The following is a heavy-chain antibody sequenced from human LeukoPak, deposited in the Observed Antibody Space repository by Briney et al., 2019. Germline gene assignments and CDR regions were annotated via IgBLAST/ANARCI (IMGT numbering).Heavy chain of an antibody. CDR2: IYYSGST. CDR3: ALGARGAFDI. Sequence: PSETLSLTCTVSGGSICSYSWSWIRQPPGKGLEWIGYIYYSGSTNYNPSLKSRVTISVDTSKNQFSLKLSSVTAADTAVYYCALGARGAFDIWGQGTMVTVSS. CDR1: GGSICSYS. V-gene: IGHV4-59*01. D-gene: IGHD3-16*01. J-gene: IGHJ3*02.